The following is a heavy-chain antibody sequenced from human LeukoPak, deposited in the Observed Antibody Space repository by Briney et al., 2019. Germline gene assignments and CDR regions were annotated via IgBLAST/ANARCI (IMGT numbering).Heavy chain of an antibody. CDR1: GYSIRSGYY. D-gene: IGHD4-17*01. CDR3: ARGTPDYGDLYYYYYMDV. V-gene: IGHV4-38-2*01. J-gene: IGHJ6*03. CDR2: IYHSGST. Sequence: SETLSLTCAVSGYSIRSGYYWGWIRQPPGKGLEWIGSIYHSGSTYYNPSLKSRVTVSVDTSKNQFSLKLSSVTAADTAVYYCARGTPDYGDLYYYYYMDVWGKGTTVTVSS.